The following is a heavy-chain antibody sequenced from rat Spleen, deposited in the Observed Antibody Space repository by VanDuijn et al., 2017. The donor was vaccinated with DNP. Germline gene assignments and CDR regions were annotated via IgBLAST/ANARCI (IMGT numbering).Heavy chain of an antibody. CDR2: MSPTTRSS. CDR1: GFTFSDYY. J-gene: IGHJ2*01. CDR3: ARGGTYYFDY. V-gene: IGHV5-22*01. Sequence: EVQLVESGGGLVQPGRSLKLSCAASGFTFSDYYMAWVRQAPKKGLEWVACMSPTTRSSYYRDSVKGRFTVSREYAKSNLYLQMDSLRSEDTATYYCARGGTYYFDYWGQGVMVTVSS.